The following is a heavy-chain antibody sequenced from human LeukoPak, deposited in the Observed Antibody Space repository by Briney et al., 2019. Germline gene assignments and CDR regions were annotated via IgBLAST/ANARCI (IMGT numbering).Heavy chain of an antibody. V-gene: IGHV3-7*01. Sequence: GGSLRLSCAASGFTFSSYWMSWVRQAPGKGLEWVANIKQDGSEKYYVDSVKGRFTISRDNAKNSLYLQMNSLRAEDTAVYYCARRDSDYDFWSGYYWFDYWGQGTLVTVSS. CDR1: GFTFSSYW. CDR2: IKQDGSEK. CDR3: ARRDSDYDFWSGYYWFDY. J-gene: IGHJ4*02. D-gene: IGHD3-3*01.